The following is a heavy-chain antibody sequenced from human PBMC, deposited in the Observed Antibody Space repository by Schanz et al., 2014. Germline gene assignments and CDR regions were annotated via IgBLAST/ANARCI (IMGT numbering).Heavy chain of an antibody. CDR2: ISRDGTTS. Sequence: PGGSLRLSCAASGFIFNDYYMNWIRQAPGKGLEWLSYISRDGTTSYYADSVKGRFTISRDNAKNSLYLEMTSLRGEDTAVYYCAKDCPSDYGDHCFDFWGQGTLVTVSS. CDR1: GFIFNDYY. CDR3: AKDCPSDYGDHCFDF. D-gene: IGHD4-17*01. J-gene: IGHJ4*02. V-gene: IGHV3-11*01.